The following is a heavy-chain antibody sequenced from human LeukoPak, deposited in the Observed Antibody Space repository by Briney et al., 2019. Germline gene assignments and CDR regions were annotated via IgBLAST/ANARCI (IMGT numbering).Heavy chain of an antibody. CDR1: GFTFSDYY. D-gene: IGHD3-10*01. Sequence: PGGSLRLSCAASGFTFSDYYMSWIRQAPGKGLEWVSYISSSGSTIYYADSVKGRFTISRDNAKNSLYLQMNSLRAEDTAVYYSARGITMVRGVIHPDYWGQGTLVTVSS. J-gene: IGHJ4*02. CDR2: ISSSGSTI. CDR3: ARGITMVRGVIHPDY. V-gene: IGHV3-11*04.